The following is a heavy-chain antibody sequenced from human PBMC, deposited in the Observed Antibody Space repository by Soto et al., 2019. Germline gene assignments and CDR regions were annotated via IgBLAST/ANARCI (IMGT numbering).Heavy chain of an antibody. CDR3: AKGLYYYGSGSYNDY. Sequence: SVKVSCKASGGTFSSYAISWVRQAPGQGLEWMGGIIPIFGTANYAQKFQGRVTITADNSKNMLYLQMNSLRAEDTAVYYCAKGLYYYGSGSYNDYWGQGTLVTVSS. CDR1: GGTFSSYA. CDR2: IIPIFGTA. D-gene: IGHD3-10*01. V-gene: IGHV1-69*06. J-gene: IGHJ4*02.